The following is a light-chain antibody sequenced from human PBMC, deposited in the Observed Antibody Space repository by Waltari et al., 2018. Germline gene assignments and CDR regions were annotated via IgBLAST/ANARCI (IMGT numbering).Light chain of an antibody. CDR3: QQYGSSRS. V-gene: IGKV3-20*01. J-gene: IGKJ1*01. CDR2: GAS. CDR1: QSVSSNY. Sequence: EIVLTQSPGTLSLSPGERATLSYRASQSVSSNYLAWYQQKPGQAPRVLIYGASTRATGIPDRFSGSGSGTDFTLTISRLAPEDFAVYYCQQYGSSRSFGQGTKVEIK.